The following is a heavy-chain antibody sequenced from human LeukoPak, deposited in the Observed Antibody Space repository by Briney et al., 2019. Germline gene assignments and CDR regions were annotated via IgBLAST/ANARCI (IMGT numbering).Heavy chain of an antibody. Sequence: PGGSLRLSCAASGFTFSTYAMSWVRQVPGEGLEWVSAISSSGYSTYYADSVKGRFTISRDNSKNTLYLQMNSLRVEDTAVYYCAKTEYGYNFDYWGQGTLVTVSS. J-gene: IGHJ4*02. CDR3: AKTEYGYNFDY. D-gene: IGHD5-18*01. CDR1: GFTFSTYA. V-gene: IGHV3-23*01. CDR2: ISSSGYST.